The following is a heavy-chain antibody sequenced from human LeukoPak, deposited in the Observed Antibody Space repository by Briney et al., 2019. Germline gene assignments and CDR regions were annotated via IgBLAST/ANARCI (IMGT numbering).Heavy chain of an antibody. J-gene: IGHJ4*02. CDR3: ARSEMATIHVDY. CDR1: GFTFDDYG. Sequence: RPGGSLRLSCATSGFTFDDYGMSWVRQVPGKGLEWVSGINWNGGSTGYADSVKGRFTISRDNAKNSLYLQMNSLRAEDTAVYYCARSEMATIHVDYWGQGTLVTVSS. D-gene: IGHD5-24*01. CDR2: INWNGGST. V-gene: IGHV3-20*04.